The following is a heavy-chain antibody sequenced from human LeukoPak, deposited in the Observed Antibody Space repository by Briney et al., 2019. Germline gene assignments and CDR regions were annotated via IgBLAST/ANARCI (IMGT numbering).Heavy chain of an antibody. CDR1: GFTFSASY. D-gene: IGHD4-17*01. J-gene: IGHJ4*02. CDR2: IYYSVST. V-gene: IGHV4-38-2*01. CDR3: ARVPTVTFFDY. Sequence: GSLRLSCVASGFTFSASYMTWVRQPPGKGLEWIGSIYYSVSTYYNPSLKSRVTISVDTSKNQFSLKLSSVTAADTAVYYCARVPTVTFFDYWGQGTLVTVSS.